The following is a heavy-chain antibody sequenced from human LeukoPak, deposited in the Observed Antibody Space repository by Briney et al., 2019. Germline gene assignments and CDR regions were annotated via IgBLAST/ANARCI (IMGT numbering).Heavy chain of an antibody. CDR1: GFTFSSYG. V-gene: IGHV3-21*01. CDR3: ARDKVLSDAFDI. CDR2: ISSSSSYI. J-gene: IGHJ3*02. Sequence: GRSLRLSCAASGFTFSSYGMHWVRQAPGKGLEWVSSISSSSSYIYYADSVKGRFTISRDNAKNSLYLQMNSLRAEDAAVYYCARDKVLSDAFDIWGQGTMVTVSS. D-gene: IGHD2-2*01.